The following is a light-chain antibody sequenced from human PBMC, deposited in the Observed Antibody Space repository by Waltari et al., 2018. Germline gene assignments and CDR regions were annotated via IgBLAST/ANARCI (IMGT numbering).Light chain of an antibody. Sequence: QSALTQPRSVSGSPGQSVTISCTGTRSDVGAYAYVSWYQQRPGKAPQLIIYDVTERPSGVPDRFSGSKSDNKASLTISGLQADDEADYYCCSYAGRYTNYVFGSGTKVTVL. V-gene: IGLV2-11*01. CDR3: CSYAGRYTNYV. CDR2: DVT. J-gene: IGLJ1*01. CDR1: RSDVGAYAY.